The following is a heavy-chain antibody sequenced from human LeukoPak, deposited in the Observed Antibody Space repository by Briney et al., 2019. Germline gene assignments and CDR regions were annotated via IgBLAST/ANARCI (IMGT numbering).Heavy chain of an antibody. V-gene: IGHV6-1*01. CDR1: VDSVSSNSVG. J-gene: IGHJ4*02. CDR2: TYYRSKWYT. CDR3: VRSWTYSYDT. Sequence: SQTLSLTCAISVDSVSSNSVGWHWIRQSPSRGLEWLGKTYYRSKWYTDYAVSVKGRMTINPDTSKNQFSLQVNSVTPEDTAVYYCVRSWTYSYDTWGQGTLVTVSS. D-gene: IGHD5-18*01.